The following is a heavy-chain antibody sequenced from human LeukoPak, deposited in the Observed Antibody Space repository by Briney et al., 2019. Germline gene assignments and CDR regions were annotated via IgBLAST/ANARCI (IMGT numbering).Heavy chain of an antibody. CDR2: ISSSGSTI. CDR3: ARDPGYSTTFDY. CDR1: GFTFSSYS. Sequence: GGSLRLSCAASGFTFSSYSMNWVRQAPGKGLEWVSSISSSGSTIYYADSVKGRFTISRDNAKNSLYLQMNSLRAEDTAVYYCARDPGYSTTFDYWGQGTLVTVSS. V-gene: IGHV3-21*04. D-gene: IGHD5-18*01. J-gene: IGHJ4*02.